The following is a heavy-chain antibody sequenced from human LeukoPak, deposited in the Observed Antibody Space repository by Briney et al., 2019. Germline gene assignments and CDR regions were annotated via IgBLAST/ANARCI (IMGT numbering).Heavy chain of an antibody. CDR2: INHSGST. CDR1: GGSFSGYY. D-gene: IGHD4/OR15-4a*01. Sequence: SETLSLTCAVSGGSFSGYYWSWIHQPPGKGLEWIGEINHSGSTNYNPSLKSRVTISVDTSKNQSSLKLSSVTAADTAVYYCARGVLDTHNDYYYGMDVWGQGTTVTVSS. J-gene: IGHJ6*02. CDR3: ARGVLDTHNDYYYGMDV. V-gene: IGHV4-34*01.